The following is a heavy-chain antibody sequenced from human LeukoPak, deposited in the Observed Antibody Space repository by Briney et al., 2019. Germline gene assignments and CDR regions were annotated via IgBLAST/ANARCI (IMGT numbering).Heavy chain of an antibody. Sequence: GGSLRLSCAASGFTFSSYAMTWVRQAPGKGLEWVSSINDSGGSTYYADSVKGRFTISRDNSKNTLYLQMNSLRAEDTAVYYCAKREYNFWSGYFFWGQGTWSPSP. V-gene: IGHV3-23*01. CDR3: AKREYNFWSGYFF. CDR1: GFTFSSYA. CDR2: INDSGGST. D-gene: IGHD3-3*01. J-gene: IGHJ4*02.